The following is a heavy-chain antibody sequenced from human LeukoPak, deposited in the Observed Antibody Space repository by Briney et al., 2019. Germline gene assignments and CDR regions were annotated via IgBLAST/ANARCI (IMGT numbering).Heavy chain of an antibody. CDR3: ARVVVGDWYFDL. CDR2: ISYDGSNK. Sequence: GGSLRLSCAAPRFTFKNYGMHWVRQAPGKGLEWVAVISYDGSNKYYADSVKGRFTISRDNSKDTLYLQMNSLRADDSAVYYCARVVVGDWYFDLWGRGTLVTVSS. V-gene: IGHV3-30*03. CDR1: RFTFKNYG. D-gene: IGHD1-26*01. J-gene: IGHJ2*01.